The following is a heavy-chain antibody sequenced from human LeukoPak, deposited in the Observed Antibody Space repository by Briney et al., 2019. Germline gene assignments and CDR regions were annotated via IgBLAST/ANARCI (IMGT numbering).Heavy chain of an antibody. V-gene: IGHV1-69*13. D-gene: IGHD3-10*01. CDR3: ARDLGDSFDY. CDR2: IIPIFGTA. J-gene: IGHJ4*02. CDR1: GGTFSNYA. Sequence: PVKVSCKASGGTFSNYAISWVRQAPGQGLEWMGGIIPIFGTASYAQKFQGRVTITADESTSTAYMELSSLRSEDTAVYYCARDLGDSFDYWGQGTLVTVSS.